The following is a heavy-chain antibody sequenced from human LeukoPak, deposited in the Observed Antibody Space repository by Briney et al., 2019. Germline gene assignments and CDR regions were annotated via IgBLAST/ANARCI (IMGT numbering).Heavy chain of an antibody. CDR3: ARHYREYYYDSSGLDY. CDR1: GYTFTSYD. J-gene: IGHJ4*02. Sequence: WASVKVSCKASGYTFTSYDINWVRQATGQGLEWMGWMNPNSGNTGYAQKFQGRVTMTRNTSISTAYMELSSLRSEDTAVYYCARHYREYYYDSSGLDYWGQGTLVTVSS. D-gene: IGHD3-22*01. CDR2: MNPNSGNT. V-gene: IGHV1-8*01.